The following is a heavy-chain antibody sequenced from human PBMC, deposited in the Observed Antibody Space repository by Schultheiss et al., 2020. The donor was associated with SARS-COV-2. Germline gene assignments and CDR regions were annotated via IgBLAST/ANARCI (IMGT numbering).Heavy chain of an antibody. Sequence: SVKVSCKASGGTFSSYAISWVRQAPGQGLEWMGGIIPIFGTANYAQKFQGRVTITADESTSTAYMELSSLRSEDTAVYYCARFEGRIITGKIFDYWGQGTLVTVSP. V-gene: IGHV1-69*13. D-gene: IGHD1-20*01. CDR2: IIPIFGTA. CDR1: GGTFSSYA. J-gene: IGHJ4*02. CDR3: ARFEGRIITGKIFDY.